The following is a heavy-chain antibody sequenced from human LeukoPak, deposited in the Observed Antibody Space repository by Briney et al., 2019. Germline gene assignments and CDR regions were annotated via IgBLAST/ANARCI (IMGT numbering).Heavy chain of an antibody. V-gene: IGHV4-59*08. CDR3: ARHSICFDP. CDR2: ISYSGST. Sequence: SETLSLTCTVSGGSISSYYWSWIRQPPGKGLEWIGYISYSGSTNYNPSLKSRVTISVDTSKNQFSLKLSSVTAADTAVYYCARHSICFDPWGQGTLVTVSS. CDR1: GGSISSYY. J-gene: IGHJ5*02.